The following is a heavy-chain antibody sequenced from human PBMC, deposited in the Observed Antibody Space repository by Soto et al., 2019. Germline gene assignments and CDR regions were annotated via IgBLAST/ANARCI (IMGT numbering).Heavy chain of an antibody. Sequence: GGSLRLSCAASGFTFSSYAMSWVRQAPGKGLEWVSAISGSGGSTYYADSVKGRFTISRDNSKNTLYLQMNSLRAEDTAVYYCEKESYDFWSGYPNAFDYWGQGTLVTVSS. CDR1: GFTFSSYA. CDR3: EKESYDFWSGYPNAFDY. CDR2: ISGSGGST. J-gene: IGHJ4*02. V-gene: IGHV3-23*01. D-gene: IGHD3-3*01.